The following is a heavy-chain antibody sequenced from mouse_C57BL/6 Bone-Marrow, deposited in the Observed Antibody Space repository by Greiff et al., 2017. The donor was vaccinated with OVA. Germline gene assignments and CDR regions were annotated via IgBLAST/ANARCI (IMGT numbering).Heavy chain of an antibody. D-gene: IGHD1-1*01. CDR3: SRVIATVVATRGWYFDV. J-gene: IGHJ1*03. CDR2: IYPGSGST. Sequence: QVQLQQPGAELVKPGASVKMSCKASGYTFTSYWITWVKQRPGQGLEWIGDIYPGSGSTNYNEKFKSKATLTVDTSSSTAYMQLSSLTSEDSAVXYCSRVIATVVATRGWYFDVWGTGTTVTVSS. V-gene: IGHV1-55*01. CDR1: GYTFTSYW.